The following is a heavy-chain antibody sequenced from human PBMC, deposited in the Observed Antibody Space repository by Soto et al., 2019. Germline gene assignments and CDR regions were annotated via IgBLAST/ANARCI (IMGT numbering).Heavy chain of an antibody. D-gene: IGHD5-18*01. J-gene: IGHJ4*02. Sequence: GGSLRLSCEASGFSFSSFAMNWARQAPGRGLEWVSYISDDGASIYYADSLEGRFTISRDNAKNSLSLQMNNLRAEDTAVYYCGRENSVQAWLHHFDHWGLGTLVTVSS. CDR1: GFSFSSFA. CDR2: ISDDGASI. CDR3: GRENSVQAWLHHFDH. V-gene: IGHV3-48*03.